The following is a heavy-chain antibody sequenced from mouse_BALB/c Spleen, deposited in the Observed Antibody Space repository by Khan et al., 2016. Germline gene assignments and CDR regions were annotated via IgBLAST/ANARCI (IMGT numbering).Heavy chain of an antibody. CDR3: ASCLYYSDC. CDR2: ISYSGST. V-gene: IGHV3-2*02. J-gene: IGHJ2*01. CDR1: GYSITSDYV. Sequence: EVQLQESGPGLVKPSQSLSLTCTVTGYSITSDYVWYWIRQFPGNILEWMGYISYSGSTSYNPSLKSRISITRDTSKNQFFLQLNSVTTEDTATYCCASCLYYSDCWGQQTTLAVSA.